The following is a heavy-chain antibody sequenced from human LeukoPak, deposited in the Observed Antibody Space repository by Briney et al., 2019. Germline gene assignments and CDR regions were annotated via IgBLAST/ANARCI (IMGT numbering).Heavy chain of an antibody. D-gene: IGHD6-13*01. Sequence: GASVKVSCKASGGTFSSYAISWVRQAPGQGLEWMGRIIPILGIANYAQKFQGRVTITADKSTSTAYMELSSLRSEDTAVYYCASRSWASYSSSWYYYGMDVWGQGTTVTVSS. CDR1: GGTFSSYA. J-gene: IGHJ6*02. CDR2: IIPILGIA. V-gene: IGHV1-69*04. CDR3: ASRSWASYSSSWYYYGMDV.